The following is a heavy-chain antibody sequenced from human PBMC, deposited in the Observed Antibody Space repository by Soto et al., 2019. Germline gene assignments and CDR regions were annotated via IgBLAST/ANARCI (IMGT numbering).Heavy chain of an antibody. CDR2: IHYTGST. CDR1: GGSVSRYY. D-gene: IGHD1-1*01. CDR3: ARDLTISSTDGPLDP. Sequence: SETLSLTCTVSGGSVSRYYWTWIRQPPGKGLGWIGNIHYTGSTNYNPSLKSRVTILLGTSTSQFSLKVSSVTAADTAVYYCARDLTISSTDGPLDPWGHGTLVTVSS. V-gene: IGHV4-59*02. J-gene: IGHJ5*02.